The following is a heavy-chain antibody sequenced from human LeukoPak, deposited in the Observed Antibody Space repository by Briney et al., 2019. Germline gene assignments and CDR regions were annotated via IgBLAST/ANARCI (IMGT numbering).Heavy chain of an antibody. Sequence: ASVKVSCKASGYTFTSDDINWVRQATGQGLEWMGWMNPNRGNTSYAQKFQGRVTMTRNTSISTAYMELSSLRSEDTAVYYCARDSIVVVPAAIPDCYYGMDVWGQGTTVTVSS. CDR3: ARDSIVVVPAAIPDCYYGMDV. V-gene: IGHV1-8*01. CDR2: MNPNRGNT. J-gene: IGHJ6*02. CDR1: GYTFTSDD. D-gene: IGHD2-2*02.